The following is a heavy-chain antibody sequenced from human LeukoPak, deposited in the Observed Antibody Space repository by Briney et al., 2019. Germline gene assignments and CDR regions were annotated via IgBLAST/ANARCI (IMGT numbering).Heavy chain of an antibody. Sequence: GASVTVSCKASGYTFTGYYMHLVRQAPGPGLEWLGWINPNSGGTKYSQKFQGRVTMTRDTSISTAYMELSRLRSDDTAVYYCARVGQVRTYFYWGQGTLVTVSS. D-gene: IGHD1-26*01. J-gene: IGHJ4*02. V-gene: IGHV1-2*02. CDR3: ARVGQVRTYFY. CDR1: GYTFTGYY. CDR2: INPNSGGT.